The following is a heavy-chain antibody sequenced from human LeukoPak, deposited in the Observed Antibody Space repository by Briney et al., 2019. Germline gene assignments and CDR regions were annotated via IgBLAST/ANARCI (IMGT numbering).Heavy chain of an antibody. Sequence: SETLSLTCTVSGGSIGSSSYYWGWIRQPPGKGLEWIGSIYYSGSTYYNPSLKSRVTISVDTSKNQFSLKLSSVTAADTAVYYCARVGREAARRYMDVWGKGTTVTVSS. CDR3: ARVGREAARRYMDV. D-gene: IGHD6-6*01. CDR1: GGSIGSSSYY. V-gene: IGHV4-39*07. CDR2: IYYSGST. J-gene: IGHJ6*03.